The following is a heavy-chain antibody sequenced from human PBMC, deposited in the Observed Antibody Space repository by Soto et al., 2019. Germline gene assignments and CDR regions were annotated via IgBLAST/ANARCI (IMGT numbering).Heavy chain of an antibody. CDR1: GYTFTSYG. D-gene: IGHD2-21*02. Sequence: QVQLVQSGAEVKKPGASVKVSCKASGYTFTSYGITWVRQAPGQGLEWMGGISAYNGNTNYAQKRQGRVTMTTDTSTSTAYMELRSRRSDDTAVYYCARASSYCGGDCYYYYGMDVWGQGTTVTVSS. V-gene: IGHV1-18*01. CDR2: ISAYNGNT. CDR3: ARASSYCGGDCYYYYGMDV. J-gene: IGHJ6*02.